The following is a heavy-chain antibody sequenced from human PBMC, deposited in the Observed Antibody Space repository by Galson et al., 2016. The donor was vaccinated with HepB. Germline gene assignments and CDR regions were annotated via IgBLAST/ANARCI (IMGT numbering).Heavy chain of an antibody. CDR3: ARPVVGGGYCAHAFDI. Sequence: QSGAEVKKPGESLRISCEGSGYIFVDFWIAWVRQMPGKGLELMGIVYPGDSDTRYSPSFQGQFTISADTSIKTAYLQWNNLKASDTGMYYCARPVVGGGYCAHAFDIWGPGTMVTVSS. V-gene: IGHV5-51*01. J-gene: IGHJ3*02. CDR2: VYPGDSDT. D-gene: IGHD3-22*01. CDR1: GYIFVDFW.